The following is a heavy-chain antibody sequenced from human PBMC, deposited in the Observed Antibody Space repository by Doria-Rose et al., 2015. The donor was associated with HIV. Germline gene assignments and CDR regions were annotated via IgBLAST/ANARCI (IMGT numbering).Heavy chain of an antibody. Sequence: SGGGLVQPGGSLRLSCVASGFTFSSYNMNWIRQVPGKGLEWLSFISGSGNATYYADSVKGRFTISRDNAKNSFYLQMSSLRDEDTAVYYCARVRIVVGGVAGSHYFDYWGQGAQVAVSS. D-gene: IGHD3-10*01. CDR1: GFTFSSYN. V-gene: IGHV3-48*02. CDR3: ARVRIVVGGVAGSHYFDY. J-gene: IGHJ4*02. CDR2: ISGSGNAT.